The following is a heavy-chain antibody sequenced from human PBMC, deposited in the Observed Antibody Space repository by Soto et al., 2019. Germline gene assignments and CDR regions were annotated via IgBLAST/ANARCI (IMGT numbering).Heavy chain of an antibody. V-gene: IGHV3-30*04. D-gene: IGHD5-12*01. J-gene: IGHJ4*02. Sequence: QVQLVESGGGVGQPGRSLRLSCAASGFTFTNYAMHWVRQAPGKGLEWVAVISNDGNTRYYAESVKGRFSISRDNLNNTLYVQVNTRKNEDTAVYYCAASRTSASGSPIAYWGQGTLVTVSS. CDR2: ISNDGNTR. CDR3: AASRTSASGSPIAY. CDR1: GFTFTNYA.